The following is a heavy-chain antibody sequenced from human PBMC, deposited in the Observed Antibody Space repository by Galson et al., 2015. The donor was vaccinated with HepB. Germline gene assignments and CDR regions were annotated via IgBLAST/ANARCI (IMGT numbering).Heavy chain of an antibody. V-gene: IGHV4-59*01. J-gene: IGHJ4*02. Sequence: ETLSLTCTVSGGSISTYYWSWIRQPPGKGLEWIGYVFYSGSTNYNHSLKSRVTISVDTSKNQFSLKLTSVTAADTAVYYCARDQDTYGYGYWGQGTLVTVSS. CDR1: GGSISTYY. CDR2: VFYSGST. CDR3: ARDQDTYGYGY. D-gene: IGHD5-18*01.